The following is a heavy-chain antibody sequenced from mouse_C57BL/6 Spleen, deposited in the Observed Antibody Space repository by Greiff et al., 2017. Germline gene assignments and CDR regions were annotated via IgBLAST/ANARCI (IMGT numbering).Heavy chain of an antibody. CDR1: GYTFTDYY. CDR3: ARWGGSRYYYAMDY. J-gene: IGHJ4*01. V-gene: IGHV1-26*01. Sequence: VQLQRSGPELVKPGASVKISCKASGYTFTDYYMNWVKQSHGKSLEWIGDINPNNGGTSYNQKFKGKATLTVDKSSSTAYMELRSLTSEDSAVYYCARWGGSRYYYAMDYWGQGTSVTVSS. D-gene: IGHD1-1*01. CDR2: INPNNGGT.